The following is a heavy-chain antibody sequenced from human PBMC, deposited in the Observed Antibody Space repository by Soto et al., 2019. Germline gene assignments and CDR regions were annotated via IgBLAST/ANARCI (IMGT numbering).Heavy chain of an antibody. V-gene: IGHV3-23*01. J-gene: IGHJ6*02. D-gene: IGHD4-17*01. Sequence: GGSLRLSCAASGFTFSSNSMNWVRQAPGKGLEWVSAITGNGGTTEYADSVKGRFSISRDNSKSTLSLQMNCLRAEDTAVYYCAKTPYGDFYYCGLDVWGQGTTVTVSS. CDR1: GFTFSSNS. CDR3: AKTPYGDFYYCGLDV. CDR2: ITGNGGTT.